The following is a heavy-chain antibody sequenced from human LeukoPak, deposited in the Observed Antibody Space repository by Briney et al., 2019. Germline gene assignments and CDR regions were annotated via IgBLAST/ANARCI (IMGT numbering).Heavy chain of an antibody. J-gene: IGHJ4*02. D-gene: IGHD6-19*01. V-gene: IGHV1-69*06. CDR2: IIPIFGTA. CDR1: GGTFISYA. Sequence: ASVKVSCKASGGTFISYAISWVRQAPGQGLEWMGGIIPIFGTANYAQKFQGRVTITADKSTSTAYMELSSLRSEDTAVYYCARVVGGGWFRGGYFDYWGQGALVTVSS. CDR3: ARVVGGGWFRGGYFDY.